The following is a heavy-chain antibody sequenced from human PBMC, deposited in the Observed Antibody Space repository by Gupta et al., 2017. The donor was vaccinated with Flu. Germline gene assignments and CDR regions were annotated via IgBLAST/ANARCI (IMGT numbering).Heavy chain of an antibody. V-gene: IGHV4-31*03. Sequence: QVQLQESGPGLVKPSQTLSLTCTVSGGSISSGGYYWSWIRQHPGKGLEWIGYIYYSGSTYYNPSLKSRVTISVDTSKNQFSLKLSSVTAADTAVYYCARGLRGYSGYGLSDPYYFDYWGQGTLVTVSS. J-gene: IGHJ4*02. CDR2: IYYSGST. CDR1: GGSISSGGYY. CDR3: ARGLRGYSGYGLSDPYYFDY. D-gene: IGHD5-12*01.